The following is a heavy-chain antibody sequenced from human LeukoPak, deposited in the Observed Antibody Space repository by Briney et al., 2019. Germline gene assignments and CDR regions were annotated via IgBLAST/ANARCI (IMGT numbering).Heavy chain of an antibody. CDR3: ARDQPYYYDTRNTFDI. CDR2: INSDESST. J-gene: IGHJ3*02. Sequence: GGSLRLSCAASGFTFSSYWMHWVRQAPGKGLVWVSRINSDESSTSYADSVKGRFTISRDNAKNTLYLQMNSLRAEDTAVYYCARDQPYYYDTRNTFDIWGQGTMVTVSS. D-gene: IGHD3-22*01. V-gene: IGHV3-74*01. CDR1: GFTFSSYW.